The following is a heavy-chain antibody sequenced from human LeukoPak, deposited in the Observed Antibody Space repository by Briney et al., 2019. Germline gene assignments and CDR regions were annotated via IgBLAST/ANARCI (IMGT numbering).Heavy chain of an antibody. D-gene: IGHD1-26*01. V-gene: IGHV4-59*01. CDR3: ARDWSLHAFDI. Sequence: SETLSLTCTVSGGSITSDHWNWIRQPPGKGLEWIGCIYYSGSTYYNPSLKSRVTISVDTSKNQFSLKLSSVTAADTAVYYCARDWSLHAFDIWGQGTMVTVSS. J-gene: IGHJ3*02. CDR1: GGSITSDH. CDR2: IYYSGST.